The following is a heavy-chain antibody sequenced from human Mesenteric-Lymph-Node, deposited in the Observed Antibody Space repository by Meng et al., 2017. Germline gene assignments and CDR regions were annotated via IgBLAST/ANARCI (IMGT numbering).Heavy chain of an antibody. J-gene: IGHJ4*02. V-gene: IGHV3-72*01. CDR2: IKNKRDSYTA. CDR3: ARDWFASLAD. CDR1: GFKFSDPY. Sequence: GESLKISCAASGFKFSDPYMDWVRQAPGKGLEWVGRIKNKRDSYTADYAASVKGRFTISRDDSENSLFLQMNSLKTEDTAVYYCARDWFASLADWGQGTLVTVSS. D-gene: IGHD3-10*01.